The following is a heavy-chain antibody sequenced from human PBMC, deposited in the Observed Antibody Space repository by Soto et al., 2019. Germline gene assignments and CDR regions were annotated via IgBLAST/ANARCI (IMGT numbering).Heavy chain of an antibody. J-gene: IGHJ4*02. Sequence: ASVKVSCKASGYTFTACYIHWVRQAPGQGLAWVGWINPNTGTTDYADNFQGRVTMTRDTSITTAYMELSRLTSDDTAVYYCARDCTGGVCHNNFAYWGQGTLVTVSS. CDR1: GYTFTACY. D-gene: IGHD2-8*02. CDR2: INPNTGTT. CDR3: ARDCTGGVCHNNFAY. V-gene: IGHV1-2*02.